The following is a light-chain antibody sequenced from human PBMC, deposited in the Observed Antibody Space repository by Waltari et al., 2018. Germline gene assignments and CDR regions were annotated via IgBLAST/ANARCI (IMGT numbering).Light chain of an antibody. V-gene: IGKV3-20*01. CDR2: AAS. J-gene: IGKJ2*01. CDR3: QQYGSSPYT. CDR1: QSVSSPY. Sequence: EIVLTQSPGTLSLSTGDSATISCRASQSVSSPYLAWYQQTSGQAPRLLIYAASRRAPGIPHRFAGSGSGTDFTLIISRLEPEDFAVYYCQQYGSSPYTFGQGTRLDIK.